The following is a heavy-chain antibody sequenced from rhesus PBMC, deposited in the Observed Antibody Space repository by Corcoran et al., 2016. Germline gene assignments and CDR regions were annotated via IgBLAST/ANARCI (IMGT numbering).Heavy chain of an antibody. CDR3: ASTYSSGWYDAFDF. D-gene: IGHD6-31*01. Sequence: QVQLQQWGEGLVKPSETLSLTCAVYGGSISSNYWSWIRQPPGKGLEWIVHIRSGGSTNYNPSLKSRVTISIDTSKNQFSRKLSSVTAADTAVYYCASTYSSGWYDAFDFWGQGLSVTVSS. CDR1: GGSISSNY. CDR2: IRSGGST. J-gene: IGHJ3*01. V-gene: IGHV4-160*01.